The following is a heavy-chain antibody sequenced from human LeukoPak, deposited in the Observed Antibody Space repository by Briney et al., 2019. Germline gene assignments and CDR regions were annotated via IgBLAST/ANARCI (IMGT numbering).Heavy chain of an antibody. J-gene: IGHJ6*02. CDR2: ISWNSGSI. CDR1: GFTFSSYS. V-gene: IGHV3-9*01. Sequence: QSGGSLRLSCAASGFTFSSYSMNWVRQAPGKGLEWVSGISWNSGSIGYADSVKGRFTISRDNAKNSLYLQMNSLRAEDTALYYCAKDMVPAAGTPYYYYGMDVWGQGTTVTVSS. D-gene: IGHD6-13*01. CDR3: AKDMVPAAGTPYYYYGMDV.